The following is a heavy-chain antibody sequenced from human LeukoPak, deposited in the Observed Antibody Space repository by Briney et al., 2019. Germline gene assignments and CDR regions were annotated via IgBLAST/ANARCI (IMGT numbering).Heavy chain of an antibody. D-gene: IGHD4-17*01. CDR1: DDSFSSHF. J-gene: IGHJ3*02. Sequence: PSETLSLTCAVSDDSFSSHFWTWIRQPPGKGLEWIGYISYIGSTNYNPSLKSRVTISIDTSRNQFSLRLSSVTAADTAVYYCARDLVTVTKGFDIWGQGTMVSVSS. CDR2: ISYIGST. V-gene: IGHV4-59*11. CDR3: ARDLVTVTKGFDI.